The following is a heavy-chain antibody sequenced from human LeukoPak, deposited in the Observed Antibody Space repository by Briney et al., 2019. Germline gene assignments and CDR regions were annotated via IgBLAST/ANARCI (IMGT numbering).Heavy chain of an antibody. D-gene: IGHD3-10*01. Sequence: ASVKVSCKASGYTFTGYYMHWERQAPGQGLEWMGWINPNSGGTNYAQKFQGRVTMTRDTSISTAYMELSRLRSDDTAVYYCARTLLWFGELIDYWGQGTLVTVSS. CDR2: INPNSGGT. CDR3: ARTLLWFGELIDY. CDR1: GYTFTGYY. J-gene: IGHJ4*02. V-gene: IGHV1-2*02.